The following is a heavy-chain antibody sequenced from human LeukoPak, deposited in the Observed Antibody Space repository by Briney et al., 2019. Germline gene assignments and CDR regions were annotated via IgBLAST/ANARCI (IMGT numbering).Heavy chain of an antibody. CDR1: GGSISSGDYS. D-gene: IGHD3-10*01. V-gene: IGHV4-30-4*01. CDR2: IYYSGST. Sequence: PSETLSLTCTVSGGSISSGDYSWSWIRQPPGKGLEWIGYIYYSGSTNYNPSLESRVTISVDTSKNQFSLKLSSVTAADTAVYYCARQQRPMVRGVIMGWFDPWGQGTLVTVSS. J-gene: IGHJ5*02. CDR3: ARQQRPMVRGVIMGWFDP.